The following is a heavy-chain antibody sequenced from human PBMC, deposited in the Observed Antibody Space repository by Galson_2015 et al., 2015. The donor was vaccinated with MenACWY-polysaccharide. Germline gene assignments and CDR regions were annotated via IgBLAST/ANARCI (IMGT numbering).Heavy chain of an antibody. D-gene: IGHD2-21*01. CDR1: GYTFSSYD. Sequence: SVKVSCKASGYTFSSYDINWVRQASGQGLEWMGWMNTNSGNKGYAQKFQGRVAMTRGTATSTAYMELRMLRYDDTAVYYCTRIIARKHTFVDSWGQGTLVSVS. J-gene: IGHJ4*02. V-gene: IGHV1-8*01. CDR2: MNTNSGNK. CDR3: TRIIARKHTFVDS.